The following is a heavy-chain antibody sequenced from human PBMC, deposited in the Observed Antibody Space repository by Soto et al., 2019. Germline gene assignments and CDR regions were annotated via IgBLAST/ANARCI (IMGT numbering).Heavy chain of an antibody. CDR3: ARDAGFRDDY. V-gene: IGHV3-21*06. Sequence: EVQLVESGGGLVKPGGSLRLSCAVSGFTFGSYAMNWVRQAPGKGLEWVASITSTSSYIFYGNSVKGRFTISRDNAKNSLFLQMDSLRDEDTAVYYCARDAGFRDDYWSQGTLVTVSS. CDR1: GFTFGSYA. J-gene: IGHJ4*02. CDR2: ITSTSSYI.